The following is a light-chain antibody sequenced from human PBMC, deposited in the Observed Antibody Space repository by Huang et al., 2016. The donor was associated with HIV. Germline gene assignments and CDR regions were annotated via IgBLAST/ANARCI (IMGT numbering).Light chain of an antibody. CDR2: DAS. CDR1: QSISSN. CDR3: QQYNNWPPYT. J-gene: IGKJ2*01. Sequence: EIVMTQSPATLSVSPGERATLSCRTSQSISSNLAWYQQKPGQAPRLLIYDASTRATGIPASFSGSGSGTEFTLTITSLQSEDFAVYFWQQYNNWPPYTFGQGTKLEMK. V-gene: IGKV3-15*01.